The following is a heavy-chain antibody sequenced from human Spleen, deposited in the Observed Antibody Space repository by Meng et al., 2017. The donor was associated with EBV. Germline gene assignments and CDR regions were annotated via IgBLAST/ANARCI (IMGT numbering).Heavy chain of an antibody. CDR3: ARGGGSYRLDY. V-gene: IGHV1-69*06. Sequence: QVQLVQAGAGVKKPGSSVKVSSKTSGGAFSTYSFTWVRQAPGQGLEWMGGLNPVFDTTNYAQKFQGRLTITADRSTSTTYMELSSLTSEDTAVYFCARGGGSYRLDYWGQGTLVTVSS. J-gene: IGHJ4*02. D-gene: IGHD3-16*02. CDR1: GGAFSTYS. CDR2: LNPVFDTT.